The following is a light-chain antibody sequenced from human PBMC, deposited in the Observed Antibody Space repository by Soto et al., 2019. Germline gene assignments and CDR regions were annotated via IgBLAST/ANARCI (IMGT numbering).Light chain of an antibody. J-gene: IGKJ1*01. CDR3: QQYHIYSGT. CDR1: QGISSY. V-gene: IGKV1-9*01. Sequence: DIQLTQSPSLLSASLGDRVTITCVASQGISSYLGWYRQKPGKAPKLLIYAASTLQSGVPSRFSGSGSGTEVTLTINSLQPDDFATYYCQQYHIYSGTFGQGTKVDIK. CDR2: AAS.